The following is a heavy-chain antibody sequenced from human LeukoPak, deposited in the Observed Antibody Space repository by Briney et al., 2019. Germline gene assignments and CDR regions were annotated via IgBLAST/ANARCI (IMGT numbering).Heavy chain of an antibody. Sequence: PGGSPRLSCSASGFTFRRYAMSWVRQAPGKGLEWVSAVTGSGGSSYYADSVNGRFTMSRGNSKNTVDLQMNSLRVEDTAVYYCAKAASLTGYYFDNWGQGTLVIVSS. CDR2: VTGSGGSS. CDR1: GFTFRRYA. V-gene: IGHV3-23*01. D-gene: IGHD3-9*01. J-gene: IGHJ4*02. CDR3: AKAASLTGYYFDN.